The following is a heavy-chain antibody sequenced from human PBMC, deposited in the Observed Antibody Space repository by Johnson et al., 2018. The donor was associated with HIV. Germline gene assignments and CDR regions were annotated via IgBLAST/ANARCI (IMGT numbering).Heavy chain of an antibody. CDR2: LSYDGSKE. J-gene: IGHJ3*02. CDR1: GFTFSNYA. V-gene: IGHV3-30-3*01. D-gene: IGHD1-26*01. CDR3: VRGMGATQVMGACYS. Sequence: QMQLVESGGGVVQPGRSLRLSCAASGFTFSNYAMYWVRQAPVKGLEWVGVLSYDGSKENYADSVKGRFTISRDNSKDTLYLQMHSLRPEDMTVYYCVRGMGATQVMGACYSWGQGTM.